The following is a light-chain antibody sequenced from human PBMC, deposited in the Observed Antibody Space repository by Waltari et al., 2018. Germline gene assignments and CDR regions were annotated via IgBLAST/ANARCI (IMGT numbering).Light chain of an antibody. J-gene: IGKJ3*01. Sequence: DIQMTQSPSSLSASVGDRVTITCRASQSISSYLNLYQQKPGKAPKLLIYAASSLQSGVPSRFSGSGSGTDFTLTISSLQPEDFATYYCQQSYSTPPGTFGPGTKVDIK. CDR1: QSISSY. V-gene: IGKV1-39*01. CDR2: AAS. CDR3: QQSYSTPPGT.